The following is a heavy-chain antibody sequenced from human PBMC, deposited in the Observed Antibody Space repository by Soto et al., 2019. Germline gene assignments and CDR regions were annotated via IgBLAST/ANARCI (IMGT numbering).Heavy chain of an antibody. J-gene: IGHJ5*02. CDR1: GYTFTSYG. D-gene: IGHD1-20*01. CDR2: ISAYNGNT. V-gene: IGHV1-18*01. Sequence: ASVKVSCKASGYTFTSYGISWVRQAPGQGLEWMGWISAYNGNTNYAQKLQGRVTMTTDTSTSTAYMELRSLRSDDTAVYYCARSKGNLTGPTNWFDPWGQGTLVTVSS. CDR3: ARSKGNLTGPTNWFDP.